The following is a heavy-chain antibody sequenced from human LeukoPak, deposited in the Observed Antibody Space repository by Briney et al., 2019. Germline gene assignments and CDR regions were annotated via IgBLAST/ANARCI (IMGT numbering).Heavy chain of an antibody. CDR3: ARHTSGSPWDAIDV. D-gene: IGHD2-15*01. J-gene: IGHJ6*02. V-gene: IGHV5-51*01. CDR2: TYPGDSDT. Sequence: GESLKISCKGSGYSLTSHWIAWVRQMPGKGLEWMGITYPGDSDTRYSPSFQGQVTISADKSSSTAYLQWSSLQTSDTDMYYCARHTSGSPWDAIDVWGQGTKVTVSS. CDR1: GYSLTSHW.